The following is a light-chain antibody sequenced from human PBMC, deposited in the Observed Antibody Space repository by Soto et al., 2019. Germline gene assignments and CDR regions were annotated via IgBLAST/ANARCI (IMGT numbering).Light chain of an antibody. J-gene: IGKJ5*01. Sequence: DIQMTQSPSSLSASVGDRVTITFRASQSISTYLNWYHQKPGKAPDLLIYAASSLKSGVPSRFSGSGSGTHFTLTITGLQPADSATYYCQQNFSIPITFGQGTRLEIK. CDR2: AAS. CDR1: QSISTY. V-gene: IGKV1-39*01. CDR3: QQNFSIPIT.